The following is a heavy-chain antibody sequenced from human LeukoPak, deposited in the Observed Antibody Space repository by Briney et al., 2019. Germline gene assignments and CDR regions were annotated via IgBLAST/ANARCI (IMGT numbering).Heavy chain of an antibody. CDR2: IYYSGST. Sequence: PSETLSLTCTVSGGSISSYYWSWIRQPPGKGLEWIGYIYYSGSTNYNPSPKSRVTISVDTSKNQFSLKLSSVTAADTAVYYCASSGGGSWFDPWGQGTLVTVSS. CDR1: GGSISSYY. J-gene: IGHJ5*02. D-gene: IGHD3-10*01. CDR3: ASSGGGSWFDP. V-gene: IGHV4-59*01.